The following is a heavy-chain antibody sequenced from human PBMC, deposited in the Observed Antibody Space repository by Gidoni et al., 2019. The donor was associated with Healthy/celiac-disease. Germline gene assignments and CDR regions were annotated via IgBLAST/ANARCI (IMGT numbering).Heavy chain of an antibody. J-gene: IGHJ6*02. CDR3: ARDRGNSGSYKNYYYGMDV. CDR2: ISYDGSNK. V-gene: IGHV3-30*04. Sequence: QVQLVESGGGVVQPGRSLRLSCAASGFTFSSYAMHWVRQAPGKGLEWVAVISYDGSNKYYADSVKGRFTISRDNSKNTLYLQMNSLRAEDTAVYYCARDRGNSGSYKNYYYGMDVWGQGTTVTVSS. D-gene: IGHD1-26*01. CDR1: GFTFSSYA.